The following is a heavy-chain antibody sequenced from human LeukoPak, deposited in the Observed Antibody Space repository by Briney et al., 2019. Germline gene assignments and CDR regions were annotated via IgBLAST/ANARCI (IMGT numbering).Heavy chain of an antibody. CDR3: ARVGTMIVVVMDY. J-gene: IGHJ4*02. CDR2: ISSSSSTI. Sequence: PGGSLRPSCAASGFTFSSYSMNWVRQAPGKGLEWVSYISSSSSTIYYADSVKGRFTISRDNAKNSLYLQMNSLRAEDTAVYYCARVGTMIVVVMDYWGQGTLVTVSS. CDR1: GFTFSSYS. D-gene: IGHD3-22*01. V-gene: IGHV3-48*04.